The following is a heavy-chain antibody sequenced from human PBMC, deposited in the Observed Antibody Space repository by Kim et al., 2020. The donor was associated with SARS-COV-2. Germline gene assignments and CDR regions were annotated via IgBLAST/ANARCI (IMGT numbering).Heavy chain of an antibody. D-gene: IGHD3-10*01. Sequence: SLKSRVTISVDTSKNQFSLKLSSVTAADTAVYYCAGGLWFGELYSYYFDYWGQGTLVTVSS. CDR3: AGGLWFGELYSYYFDY. J-gene: IGHJ4*02. V-gene: IGHV4-31*02.